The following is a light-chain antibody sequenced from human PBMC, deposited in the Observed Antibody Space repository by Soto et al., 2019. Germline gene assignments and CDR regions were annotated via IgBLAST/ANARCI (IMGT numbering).Light chain of an antibody. V-gene: IGKV1-12*01. J-gene: IGKJ5*01. Sequence: DIQMTQSPSSVSASVGDRVTISCRASEDINSRLAWYQQKPGNAPKLLIYAAFILQSGVPSRFSGSGSGTEFTLTISSLQPEDFATYYCQQVNSYPITFGQGTRLEIK. CDR2: AAF. CDR3: QQVNSYPIT. CDR1: EDINSR.